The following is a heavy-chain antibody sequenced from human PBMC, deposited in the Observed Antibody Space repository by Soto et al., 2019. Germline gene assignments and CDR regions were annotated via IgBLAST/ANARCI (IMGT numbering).Heavy chain of an antibody. CDR1: CGSISIDSYY. CDR3: ARHAAYDYL. V-gene: IGHV4-39*01. J-gene: IGHJ6*01. CDR2: LFYSGAT. D-gene: IGHD3-16*01. Sequence: RSLTCAGACGSISIDSYYFYCILHPPGSGLEWIGSLFYSGATYHNPSLQSRVTISVDTSKNQFSLHLSSVTAADTAVYYCARHAAYDYLWG.